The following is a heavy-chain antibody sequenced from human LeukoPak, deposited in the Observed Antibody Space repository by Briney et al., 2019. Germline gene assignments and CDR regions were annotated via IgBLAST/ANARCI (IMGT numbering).Heavy chain of an antibody. CDR3: AKSLFTSATGTGRAFHI. CDR1: RFSFSTYP. CDR2: ISASGDVT. J-gene: IGHJ3*02. V-gene: IGHV3-23*01. D-gene: IGHD1-1*01. Sequence: GGSLRLSCAASRFSFSTYPMGWVRQAPGKGLEWVSGISASGDVTFHADPVKGRFTISRDNSKNTLYLQMTSLRAEDTAEYYCAKSLFTSATGTGRAFHIWGQGTMVNVSS.